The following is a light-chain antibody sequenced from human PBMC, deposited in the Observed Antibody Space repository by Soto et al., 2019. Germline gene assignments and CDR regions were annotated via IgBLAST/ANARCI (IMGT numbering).Light chain of an antibody. CDR3: SSYTISITPL. CDR2: DVS. J-gene: IGLJ2*01. CDR1: SSDVGAYNY. Sequence: QSALTQPASVSGSPGRSITISCTGTSSDVGAYNYVSWYQQYPGKAPKLMIYDVSNRPSGVSNRFSGSKSGSTASLTISGLQAEDEGDYYCSSYTISITPLFGGGTKLTVL. V-gene: IGLV2-14*01.